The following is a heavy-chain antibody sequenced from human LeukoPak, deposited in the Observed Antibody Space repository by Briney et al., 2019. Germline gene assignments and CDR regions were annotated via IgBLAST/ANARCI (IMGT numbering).Heavy chain of an antibody. J-gene: IGHJ4*02. V-gene: IGHV4-59*08. CDR3: ARLAGGDYSGYDDLDY. CDR1: GGSISSYY. Sequence: PSETLSLTCTVSGGSISSYYWSWIRQPPGKGLEWIGYIYYSGSTNYNPSLKSRVTISVDTSKNQFSLKLSSVTAADTAAYYCARLAGGDYSGYDDLDYWGQGTLVTVSS. D-gene: IGHD5-12*01. CDR2: IYYSGST.